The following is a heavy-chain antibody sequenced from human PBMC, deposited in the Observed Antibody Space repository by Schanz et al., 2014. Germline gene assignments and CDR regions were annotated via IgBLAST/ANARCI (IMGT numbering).Heavy chain of an antibody. Sequence: EVQLVESGGGLVQPGGSLRLSCVASGFAFSSFAMTWVRQAPGRGLEWVSSISTSGTYMYIADSLKGRLTISRDDAKKSMYLQMNSLRVEDTAVYFCVSQTGSPNYWGQGTLVTVSS. J-gene: IGHJ4*02. CDR2: ISTSGTYM. CDR3: VSQTGSPNY. D-gene: IGHD6-13*01. V-gene: IGHV3-21*01. CDR1: GFAFSSFA.